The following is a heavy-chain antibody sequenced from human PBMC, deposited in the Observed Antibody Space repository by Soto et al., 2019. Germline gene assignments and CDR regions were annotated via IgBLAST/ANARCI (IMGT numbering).Heavy chain of an antibody. CDR3: ARVRGRYCSGGSCYSVSWFDP. CDR1: GGSISSYY. D-gene: IGHD2-15*01. Sequence: SETLSLTCTVSGGSISSYYLSWIRQPPGKGLEWIGYIYYSGSTNYNASLKSRVTISVDTSKNQFSLKLSSVTAADTSVYYCARVRGRYCSGGSCYSVSWFDPWGQGTRVTVSS. J-gene: IGHJ5*02. CDR2: IYYSGST. V-gene: IGHV4-59*01.